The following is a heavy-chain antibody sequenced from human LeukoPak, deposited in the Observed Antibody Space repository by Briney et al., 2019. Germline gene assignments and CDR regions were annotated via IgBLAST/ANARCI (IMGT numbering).Heavy chain of an antibody. CDR1: EFTFSTYA. CDR2: ISGSGGST. CDR3: AKSRGSYSPDDAFDI. V-gene: IGHV3-23*01. Sequence: GGSLRLSCAASEFTFSTYAMSWVRQAPGKGLEWVSAISGSGGSTFYADSVKGRFTISRDNSKNTLYLQMNSLRAEDTAVYYCAKSRGSYSPDDAFDIWGQGTLVTVSS. J-gene: IGHJ3*02. D-gene: IGHD1-26*01.